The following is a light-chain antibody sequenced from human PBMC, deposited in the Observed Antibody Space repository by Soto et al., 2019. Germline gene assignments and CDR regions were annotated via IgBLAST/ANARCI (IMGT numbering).Light chain of an antibody. V-gene: IGLV2-14*01. Sequence: QSALTQPASVSGSRGQSITISCTGTSSDVGTYNYVSWYEQNPGKAPKLMIYEVSNRPSGVSNRFSGSKSGNTASLTISGLQVEDEADYYCSSYTRRTSTYVFGTGTKVTVL. CDR2: EVS. J-gene: IGLJ1*01. CDR3: SSYTRRTSTYV. CDR1: SSDVGTYNY.